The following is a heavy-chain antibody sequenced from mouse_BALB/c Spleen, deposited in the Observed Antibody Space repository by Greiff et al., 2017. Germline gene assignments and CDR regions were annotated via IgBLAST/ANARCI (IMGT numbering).Heavy chain of an antibody. V-gene: IGHV5-6-3*01. CDR2: INSNGGST. J-gene: IGHJ2*01. CDR1: GFTFSSYG. CDR3: ARDRNDSELGRGYFDY. D-gene: IGHD4-1*01. Sequence: EVMLVESGGGLVQPGGSLKLSCAASGFTFSSYGMSWVRQTPDKRLELVATINSNGGSTYYPDSVKGRFTISRDNAKNTLYLQMSSLKSEDTAMYYCARDRNDSELGRGYFDYWGQGTTLTVSS.